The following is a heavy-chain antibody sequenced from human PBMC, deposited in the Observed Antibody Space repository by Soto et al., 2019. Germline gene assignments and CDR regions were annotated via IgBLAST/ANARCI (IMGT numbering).Heavy chain of an antibody. CDR1: GFTFSPYS. V-gene: IGHV3-48*02. J-gene: IGHJ4*02. D-gene: IGHD6-13*01. CDR2: ISGSGKTI. CDR3: ARAVSGTSPFDY. Sequence: EVQLEESGGGLVQRGGSLRLSCAASGFTFSPYSMNWVRQAPGKGLEWVSYISGSGKTIYYADSVKGRFTVSRDNAKNSLYLQMNSLRDEDTGVYSCARAVSGTSPFDYWGQGSLDTVSS.